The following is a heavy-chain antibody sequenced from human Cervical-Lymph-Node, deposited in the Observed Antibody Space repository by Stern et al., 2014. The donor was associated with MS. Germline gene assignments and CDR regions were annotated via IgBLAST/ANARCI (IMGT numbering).Heavy chain of an antibody. D-gene: IGHD5-24*01. CDR1: GGSISSNY. V-gene: IGHV4-59*08. CDR2: LSYSGNT. Sequence: QLQLQESGPGLVKPSETLSLTCTVSGGSISSNYWSWIRQPPGKGLEWIGYLSYSGNTNYNPSLKSPVTTSVDTAKNQFFLRLSSVTAADTAVYYCARHGPPRRRDDSNHPNFDYWGPGTLVAVSS. CDR3: ARHGPPRRRDDSNHPNFDY. J-gene: IGHJ4*02.